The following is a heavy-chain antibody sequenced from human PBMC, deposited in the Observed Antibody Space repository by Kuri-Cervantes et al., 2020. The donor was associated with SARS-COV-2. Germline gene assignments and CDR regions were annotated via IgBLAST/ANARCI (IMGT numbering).Heavy chain of an antibody. CDR2: IRYDGSNK. J-gene: IGHJ4*02. CDR3: AKEGILEWLSFDY. CDR1: GFAFSSYG. V-gene: IGHV3-30*02. Sequence: GGSLRLSCAASGFAFSSYGMHWVRQAPGKGLEWVAFIRYDGSNKYYADSVKGRFTISRDNSKNTLYLQMNSLRAEDTAVYYCAKEGILEWLSFDYWGQGTLVTVSS. D-gene: IGHD3-3*01.